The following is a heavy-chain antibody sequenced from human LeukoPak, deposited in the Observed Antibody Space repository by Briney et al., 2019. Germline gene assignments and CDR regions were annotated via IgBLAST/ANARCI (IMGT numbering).Heavy chain of an antibody. CDR3: ARAPEYGLYYFDY. D-gene: IGHD1-14*01. Sequence: SQTLSLTCAISGDSVSINSAAWNWSRQSPSRGLEWLGRTYYRSKWYNDYAVSGKSRITINPDTSKNQFSLKLTSVTAADTAVYYCARAPEYGLYYFDYWGQGTLVTVSS. V-gene: IGHV6-1*01. CDR2: TYYRSKWYN. CDR1: GDSVSINSAA. J-gene: IGHJ4*02.